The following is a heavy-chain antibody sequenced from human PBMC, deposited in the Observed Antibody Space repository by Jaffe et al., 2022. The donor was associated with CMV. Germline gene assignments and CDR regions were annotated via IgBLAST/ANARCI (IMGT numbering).Heavy chain of an antibody. J-gene: IGHJ4*02. CDR3: ARARGWFGFDY. CDR1: GGSTSVSGFY. V-gene: IGHV4-39*01. Sequence: QLQLQQSGPGLVKPSETLSLTCSVSGGSTSVSGFYWGWIRQSPGKGLEWIGSMYYNGSTYYNPSLKSPVTISVDTSKNQFSLRLSSMTAADMALYYCARARGWFGFDYWSQGTLVTVSS. CDR2: MYYNGST. D-gene: IGHD3-10*01.